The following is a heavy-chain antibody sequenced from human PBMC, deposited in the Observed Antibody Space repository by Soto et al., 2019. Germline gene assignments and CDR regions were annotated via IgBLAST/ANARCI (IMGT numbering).Heavy chain of an antibody. D-gene: IGHD6-19*01. CDR3: AKDWDWAVAGTHPSVAAFDI. CDR1: GFTFSSYA. Sequence: EVQLLESGGGLVQPGGSLRLSCAASGFTFSSYAMSWVRQAPGKGLEWVSAISGSGGSTYYADSVKGRFTISRDNSKNTLYLQMNSPRAEDTAVYYCAKDWDWAVAGTHPSVAAFDIWGQGTMVTVSS. CDR2: ISGSGGST. V-gene: IGHV3-23*01. J-gene: IGHJ3*02.